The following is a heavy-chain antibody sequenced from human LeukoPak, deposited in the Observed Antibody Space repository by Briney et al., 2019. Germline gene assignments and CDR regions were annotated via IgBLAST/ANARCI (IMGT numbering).Heavy chain of an antibody. Sequence: PGGSLRLSCAASGFTFSNYNMNWVRQAPGKGLEWVSFITSSSSTRYYADSVKGRFTISRDNAKTSLYLQMNSLRAEDTAVYYCARALGGSSGDSQPWGQGTLVTVSS. CDR3: ARALGGSSGDSQP. D-gene: IGHD3-22*01. V-gene: IGHV3-48*01. CDR2: ITSSSSTR. J-gene: IGHJ5*02. CDR1: GFTFSNYN.